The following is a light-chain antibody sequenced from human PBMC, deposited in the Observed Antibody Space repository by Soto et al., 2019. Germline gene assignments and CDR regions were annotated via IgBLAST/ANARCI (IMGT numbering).Light chain of an antibody. J-gene: IGKJ1*01. CDR3: QQYASSLT. V-gene: IGKV3-20*01. CDR2: GAS. Sequence: EVVLTQSPGSLSLSLGERATLSCRASQSVDSAFFAWYQQKPGQPPRLLMYGASRRATGIPDRFSGSGSGTDFPLTLSRLEPEDFAVYYCQQYASSLTFGQGTKVEI. CDR1: QSVDSAF.